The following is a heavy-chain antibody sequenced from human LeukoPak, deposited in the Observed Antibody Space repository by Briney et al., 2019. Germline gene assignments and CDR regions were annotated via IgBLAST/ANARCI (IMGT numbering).Heavy chain of an antibody. Sequence: SETLSLTYTVSGGSISSGGYYWSWIRQHPGKGLEWIVYIYYSGSTYYNPSLKSRVTISVDTSKNQFSLKLSSVTAADTAVYYCARDDTYCSGGSCYWNWFDPWGQGTLVTVSS. CDR3: ARDDTYCSGGSCYWNWFDP. CDR2: IYYSGST. D-gene: IGHD2-15*01. V-gene: IGHV4-31*03. J-gene: IGHJ5*02. CDR1: GGSISSGGYY.